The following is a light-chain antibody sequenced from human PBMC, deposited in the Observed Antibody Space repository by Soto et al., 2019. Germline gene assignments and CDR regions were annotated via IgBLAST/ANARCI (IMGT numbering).Light chain of an antibody. CDR1: NSNIGAGYD. V-gene: IGLV1-40*01. J-gene: IGLJ2*01. CDR2: GDS. Sequence: QSVLTQPPSVSGAPGQRVTISCTRSNSNIGAGYDVHWYQHLPGTAPKLLIYGDSNRPSGVPDRFSGSKSGTSASLAITGLQAEDEADYYCQSYDSSLSLVVFGGGTKLTVL. CDR3: QSYDSSLSLVV.